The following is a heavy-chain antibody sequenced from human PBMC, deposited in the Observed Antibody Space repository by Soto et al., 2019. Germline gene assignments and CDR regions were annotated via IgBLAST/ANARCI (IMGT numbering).Heavy chain of an antibody. CDR2: MNPNSGNT. J-gene: IGHJ5*01. Sequence: QVQLVQSGAEVKKPGASVNVSCRASGYTFTSYDINWVRQATGQGLEWMGWMNPNSGNTVYAQRFQGRVTMTRNTSISTAYMELSSLRSEDTAVYYCARERNWFDSWGQGTLVTVSS. V-gene: IGHV1-8*01. CDR1: GYTFTSYD. CDR3: ARERNWFDS.